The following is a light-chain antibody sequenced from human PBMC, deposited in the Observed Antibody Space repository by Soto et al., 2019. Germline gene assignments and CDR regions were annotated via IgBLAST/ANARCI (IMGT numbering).Light chain of an antibody. CDR2: KAS. V-gene: IGKV1-5*03. Sequence: DVQMTLSHSTLSGSVGDRVTITCRASQTISSWLAWYQQKPGKAPKLLIYKASTLKSGVPSRFSGSGSGTEFTLTISSLQPDDFATYYCQHYNSYSEAFGQGTKVDIK. CDR3: QHYNSYSEA. CDR1: QTISSW. J-gene: IGKJ1*01.